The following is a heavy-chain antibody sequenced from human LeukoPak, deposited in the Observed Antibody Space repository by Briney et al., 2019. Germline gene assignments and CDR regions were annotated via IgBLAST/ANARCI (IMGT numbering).Heavy chain of an antibody. CDR3: ARGDTPESDY. J-gene: IGHJ4*02. D-gene: IGHD2-15*01. CDR2: IIPIFGTA. V-gene: IGHV1-69*01. CDR1: GGTLTSYA. Sequence: ASLKLSCKASGGTLTSYAISWVRHAPGQGLEWMGGIIPIFGTANYAQKFQGRVTITADESTSTAYMELSSLRSEDTAVYYCARGDTPESDYWGQGTLVTVSS.